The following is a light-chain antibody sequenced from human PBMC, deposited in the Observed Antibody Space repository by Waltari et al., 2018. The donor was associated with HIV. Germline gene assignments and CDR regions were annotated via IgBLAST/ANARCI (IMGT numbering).Light chain of an antibody. CDR2: GAS. J-gene: IGKJ1*01. Sequence: EIVLTQSPGTLSLSPWERATLSCRASQSVRSSYLAWYQQKPGQAPRVLIDGASSRATGIPDRFSGSGSGTDFTLTISRLEPEDFAVYYCQQYGSSPRTFGQGTKVEIK. CDR3: QQYGSSPRT. V-gene: IGKV3-20*01. CDR1: QSVRSSY.